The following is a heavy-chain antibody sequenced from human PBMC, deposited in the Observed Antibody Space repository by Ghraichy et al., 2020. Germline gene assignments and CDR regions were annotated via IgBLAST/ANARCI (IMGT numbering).Heavy chain of an antibody. CDR2: INAGNGNT. V-gene: IGHV1-3*01. J-gene: IGHJ4*02. D-gene: IGHD2-2*01. Sequence: ASVKVSCKASGYTFTSYAMHWVRQAPGQRLEWMGWINAGNGNTKYSQKFQGRVTITRDTSASTAYMELSSLRSEDTAVYYCASSGGGLYCSSTSCYGEGVESQGFDYWGQGTLVTVSS. CDR1: GYTFTSYA. CDR3: ASSGGGLYCSSTSCYGEGVESQGFDY.